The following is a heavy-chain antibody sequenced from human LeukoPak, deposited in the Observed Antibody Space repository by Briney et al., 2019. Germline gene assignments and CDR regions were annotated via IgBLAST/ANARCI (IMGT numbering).Heavy chain of an antibody. V-gene: IGHV3-30*18. CDR3: AKGGYSGNDYLGHFDN. CDR1: GFSFSSFG. J-gene: IGHJ4*02. CDR2: ISYDGNKK. Sequence: SGRSLRLSCAASGFSFSSFGMRWVRQAPGKGLEWVAVISYDGNKKYYRDSVKGRFTISRDNSQNTVDLQMNSLRAEDTAVYYCAKGGYSGNDYLGHFDNWGQGILVTVSS. D-gene: IGHD5-12*01.